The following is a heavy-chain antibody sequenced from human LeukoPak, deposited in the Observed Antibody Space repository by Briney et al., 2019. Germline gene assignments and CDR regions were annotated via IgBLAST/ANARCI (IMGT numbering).Heavy chain of an antibody. D-gene: IGHD2-21*02. J-gene: IGHJ6*03. CDR3: SRGYCGGDCYPLYYCYYMAV. Sequence: SVELFCKASGYTFTSYDINWVRQATGQGLEWMGWMNPNSGNTGYAQKFQGRVTMTRNTSISTAYMELSSLRSEDTAVYYCSRGYCGGDCYPLYYCYYMAVWGKGTTDTVSS. CDR1: GYTFTSYD. V-gene: IGHV1-8*01. CDR2: MNPNSGNT.